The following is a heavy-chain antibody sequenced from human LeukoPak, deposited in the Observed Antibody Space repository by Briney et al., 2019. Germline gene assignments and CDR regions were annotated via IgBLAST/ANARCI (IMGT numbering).Heavy chain of an antibody. CDR1: GFTFSSYW. V-gene: IGHV3-53*01. CDR2: IYSGGST. CDR3: ARGNYYDFWSGYPSHFDY. Sequence: GGSLRLSRAASGFTFSSYWMHWVRQVPGKGLEWVSVIYSGGSTYYADSVKGRFTISRDNSKNTLYLQMNSLRAEDTAVYYCARGNYYDFWSGYPSHFDYWGQGTLVTVSS. D-gene: IGHD3-3*01. J-gene: IGHJ4*02.